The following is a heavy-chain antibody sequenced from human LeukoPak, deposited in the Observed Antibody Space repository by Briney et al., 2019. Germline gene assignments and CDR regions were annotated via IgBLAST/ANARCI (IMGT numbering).Heavy chain of an antibody. J-gene: IGHJ4*02. CDR3: ARGTYTAYNSGCAY. D-gene: IGHD5-24*01. Sequence: PGGSLRLSCAASGFTVSNNYMRWFRQAPGKRLEWVSLVYSAGITTYADSVKGRFTISRDSSKNTLYLQMNSLRADDTAVYYCARGTYTAYNSGCAYWGQGTLVTVSS. V-gene: IGHV3-66*01. CDR1: GFTVSNNY. CDR2: VYSAGIT.